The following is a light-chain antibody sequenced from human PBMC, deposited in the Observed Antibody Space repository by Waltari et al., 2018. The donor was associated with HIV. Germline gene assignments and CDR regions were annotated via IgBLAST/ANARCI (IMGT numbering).Light chain of an antibody. CDR3: QQYYSSPFT. CDR1: QSVLYRSNNKNH. Sequence: DIVMTQSPDSLAVSLGERATIHCKSSQSVLYRSNNKNHLAWYQQKPGQPPKLLIYWASTREFGVPDQFSGSGSGTDFTLTISSLQAEDVAVYYCQQYYSSPFTFGGGTRVEIK. V-gene: IGKV4-1*01. J-gene: IGKJ4*01. CDR2: WAS.